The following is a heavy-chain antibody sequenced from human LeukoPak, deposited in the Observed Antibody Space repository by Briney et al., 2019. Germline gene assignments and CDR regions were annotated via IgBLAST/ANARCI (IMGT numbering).Heavy chain of an antibody. V-gene: IGHV3-23*01. D-gene: IGHD3-10*01. CDR1: ELTFNSYA. J-gene: IGHJ4*02. Sequence: GGSLRLSCAASELTFNSYAMSWVRQAPGKGLEWVSTIAGSGGSTYYADSVKGRFTISRDNSNNALYLQMDSLRPEDTAVYYCAKSRAALVVRGVGPHSWGQGTLVTVSS. CDR3: AKSRAALVVRGVGPHS. CDR2: IAGSGGST.